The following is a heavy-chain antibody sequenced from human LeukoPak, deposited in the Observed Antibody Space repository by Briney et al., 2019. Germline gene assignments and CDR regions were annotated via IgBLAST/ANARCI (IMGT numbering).Heavy chain of an antibody. J-gene: IGHJ4*02. CDR2: IRGKANSYAT. D-gene: IGHD1-7*01. Sequence: PGGPLRLSCAASGFTFSGSAMRWVRQASGKGLEWVGRIRGKANSYATAYAASVKGRFTISRDDSKNTAYLQMNSLKTEDTAVYYCTSSHITGTTLSTAGWGQGTLVTVSS. V-gene: IGHV3-73*01. CDR3: TSSHITGTTLSTAG. CDR1: GFTFSGSA.